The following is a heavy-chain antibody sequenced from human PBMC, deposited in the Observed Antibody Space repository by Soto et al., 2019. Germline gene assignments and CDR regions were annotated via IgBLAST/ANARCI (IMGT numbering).Heavy chain of an antibody. Sequence: PSETLSLTCAVYGGSFSGYYWSWIRQPPGKGLEWIGEINHSGSTNYNPSLKSRVTISVDTSKNQFSLKLSSVTAADTAVYYCARRARIRPYYYDSSGHEAFDIWGQGTMVTVSS. D-gene: IGHD3-22*01. CDR2: INHSGST. CDR1: GGSFSGYY. J-gene: IGHJ3*02. V-gene: IGHV4-34*01. CDR3: ARRARIRPYYYDSSGHEAFDI.